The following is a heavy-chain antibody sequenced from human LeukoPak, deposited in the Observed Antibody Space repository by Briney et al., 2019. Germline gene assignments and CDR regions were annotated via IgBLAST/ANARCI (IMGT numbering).Heavy chain of an antibody. V-gene: IGHV4-59*01. CDR3: AREVEDIVVVPAAAKGAFDI. D-gene: IGHD2-2*01. J-gene: IGHJ3*02. CDR1: GGSISSYY. Sequence: PSETLSLTCTVSGGSISSYYWSWIRQPPGKGLEWIGYIYYSGSTNYNPSLKSRVTISVDTSKNQFSLKLSSVTAADTAVYYCAREVEDIVVVPAAAKGAFDIWGQGTMVTVSS. CDR2: IYYSGST.